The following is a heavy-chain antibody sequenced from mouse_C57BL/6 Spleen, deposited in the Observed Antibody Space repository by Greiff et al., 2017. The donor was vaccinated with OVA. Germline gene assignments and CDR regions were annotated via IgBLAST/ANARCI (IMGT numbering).Heavy chain of an antibody. J-gene: IGHJ3*01. CDR2: IYPGSGST. CDR3: ARRDYDDGSSFAY. Sequence: QVQLQQPGAELVKPGAAVKMSCKASGYTFTSYWITWVKQRPGQGLEWIGDIYPGSGSTNYNEKFKSKATLTVDTSSSTAYMQLSSLTSEDSAVYYCARRDYDDGSSFAYWGQGTLVTVSA. V-gene: IGHV1-55*01. D-gene: IGHD2-4*01. CDR1: GYTFTSYW.